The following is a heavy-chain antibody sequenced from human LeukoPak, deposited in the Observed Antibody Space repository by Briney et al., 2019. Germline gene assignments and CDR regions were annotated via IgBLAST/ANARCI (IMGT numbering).Heavy chain of an antibody. D-gene: IGHD3-22*01. Sequence: GGSLRLSCAASGFTFSSYAMSWVRQAPGKGLEWVSAISGSGGSTYYADSVKGRFTISRDNSKNSLYLQMNSLRAEDTAVYYCASEDYYDSSAYYYRNFQHWGQGTLVTVSS. CDR2: ISGSGGST. CDR1: GFTFSSYA. V-gene: IGHV3-23*01. J-gene: IGHJ1*01. CDR3: ASEDYYDSSAYYYRNFQH.